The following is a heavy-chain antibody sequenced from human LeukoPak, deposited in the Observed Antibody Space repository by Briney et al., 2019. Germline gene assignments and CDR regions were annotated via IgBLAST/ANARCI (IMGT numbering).Heavy chain of an antibody. CDR3: ARARMVRGVIIGYYFDY. J-gene: IGHJ4*02. Sequence: ASVKVSCKASGYTFTGYYMHWVRQAPGQGLEWMGWINPNSGGTNYAQKFQGRVTMTRDTSISTAYMELSRLRSDDTAVYYCARARMVRGVIIGYYFDYWGQGTLVTVSS. V-gene: IGHV1-2*02. CDR2: INPNSGGT. CDR1: GYTFTGYY. D-gene: IGHD3-10*01.